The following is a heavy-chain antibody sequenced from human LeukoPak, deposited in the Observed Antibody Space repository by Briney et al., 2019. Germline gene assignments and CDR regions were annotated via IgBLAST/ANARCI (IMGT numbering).Heavy chain of an antibody. V-gene: IGHV3-13*04. J-gene: IGHJ4*02. D-gene: IGHD6-13*01. CDR3: ASAVVAAGGGYFDY. CDR2: IGTAGDT. Sequence: GGSLRLSCAASGFTFSIYDMHWVRQATGKGLEWVSAIGTAGDTYYPGSVKGRFTISRQNAGNSLFLQMTSLRAVDTAVYYCASAVVAAGGGYFDYWGQGTLVTVSS. CDR1: GFTFSIYD.